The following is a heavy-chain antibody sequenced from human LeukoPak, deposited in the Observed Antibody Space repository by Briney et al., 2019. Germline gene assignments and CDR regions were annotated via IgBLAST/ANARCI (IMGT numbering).Heavy chain of an antibody. D-gene: IGHD3-22*01. CDR3: ARTRYYYDSSGHPTDQPLREYFDY. Sequence: SVKVSCKASGGTFSSYAISWVRQAPGQGLEWMGRIIPILGVANYAQKFQGRVTITADKSTSTAYMELSSLRSEDTAVYYCARTRYYYDSSGHPTDQPLREYFDYWGQGTLVTVSS. V-gene: IGHV1-69*04. J-gene: IGHJ4*02. CDR1: GGTFSSYA. CDR2: IIPILGVA.